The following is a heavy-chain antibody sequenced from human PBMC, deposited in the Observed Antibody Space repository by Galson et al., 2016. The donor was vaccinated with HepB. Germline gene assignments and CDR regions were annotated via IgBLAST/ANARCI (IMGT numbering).Heavy chain of an antibody. CDR1: AGSISSGDYY. CDR2: IYYSGIS. D-gene: IGHD6-13*01. CDR3: VGLGTAAAVATRRGSIY. V-gene: IGHV4-30-4*01. J-gene: IGHJ4*02. Sequence: TLSLTCTVSAGSISSGDYYWSWIRQPPGKGLEWVGYIYYSGISYYMASLTSRVTVSADTSRNQFFLSLTSVTAADTAIYYCVGLGTAAAVATRRGSIYWGQGTRVTVSS.